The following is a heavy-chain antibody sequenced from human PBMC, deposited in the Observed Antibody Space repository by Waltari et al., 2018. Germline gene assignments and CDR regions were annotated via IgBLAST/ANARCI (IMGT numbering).Heavy chain of an antibody. J-gene: IGHJ3*02. CDR3: ARTYYYDSSGRYDAFDI. D-gene: IGHD3-22*01. V-gene: IGHV1-69*05. CDR2: IIPIFGTA. CDR1: GGTFSSYA. Sequence: QVQLVQSGAEVKKPGSSVKVSCKASGGTFSSYAISWVRQAPGQGLEWMGGIIPIFGTANYAQKFQSRVTITTDESTSTAYMELSSLRSEDTAVYYCARTYYYDSSGRYDAFDIWGQGTMVTVSS.